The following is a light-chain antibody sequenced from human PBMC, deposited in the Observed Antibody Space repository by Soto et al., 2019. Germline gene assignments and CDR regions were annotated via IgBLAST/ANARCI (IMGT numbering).Light chain of an antibody. Sequence: EIVLTQSPGTLSLSPGERATLSCRASQSVSSSNLAWYQQKRGQSPRLLIYGASSRATGIQDRFSGSGSGPDFTLTISRLEPEDFAVDFCQHYGSSPWTFGQGTKVDIK. J-gene: IGKJ1*01. CDR1: QSVSSSN. CDR3: QHYGSSPWT. V-gene: IGKV3-20*01. CDR2: GAS.